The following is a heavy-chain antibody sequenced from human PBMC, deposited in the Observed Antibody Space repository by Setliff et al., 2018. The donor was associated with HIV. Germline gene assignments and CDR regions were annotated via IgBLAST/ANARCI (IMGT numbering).Heavy chain of an antibody. CDR1: DSGTYY. V-gene: IGHV4-4*07. CDR3: ARDAAFGGSSWYYYGMDV. J-gene: IGHJ6*02. Sequence: PSETLSLTCTVSDSGTYYWSWIRQPAGKGLEWIGRVSSRGDTNYNPSLKSRVTMSVDTSKNQFSLKLTSVTASDTAVYYCARDAAFGGSSWYYYGMDVWGQGTTVTVSS. CDR2: VSSRGDT. D-gene: IGHD6-13*01.